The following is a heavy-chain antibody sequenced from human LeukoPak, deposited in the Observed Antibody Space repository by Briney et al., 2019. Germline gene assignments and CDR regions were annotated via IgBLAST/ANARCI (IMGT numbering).Heavy chain of an antibody. CDR1: GYTXSSYG. CDR3: ARGGGTGY. V-gene: IGHV1-2*02. Sequence: ASVKVSCKASGYTXSSYGISGVRQAPGQGLEWMGWINPNSGDTHYSQKFQGRVTMTTDTSISTAYMELSSLKSDDTAVYYCARGGGTGYWGQGTLVTVSS. CDR2: INPNSGDT. D-gene: IGHD1-26*01. J-gene: IGHJ4*02.